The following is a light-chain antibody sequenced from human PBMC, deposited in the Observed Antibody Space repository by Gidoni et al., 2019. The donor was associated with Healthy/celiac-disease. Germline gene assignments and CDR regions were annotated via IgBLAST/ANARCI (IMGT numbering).Light chain of an antibody. V-gene: IGKV1-5*03. CDR3: QQYDSYPLT. CDR1: QSISSW. Sequence: DSQMTQSPSTLSASVGDRVTITCRASQSISSWLAWYQQKAGKAPKLLIYKASSLESGVPSGFSGSASGTEFTLTISSLQPDDFATYYCQQYDSYPLTFGGGTKVEIK. CDR2: KAS. J-gene: IGKJ4*01.